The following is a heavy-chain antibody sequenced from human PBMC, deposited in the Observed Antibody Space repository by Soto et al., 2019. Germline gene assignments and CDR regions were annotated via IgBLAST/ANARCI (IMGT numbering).Heavy chain of an antibody. V-gene: IGHV1-69*08. CDR3: ARGLGGRMDD. CDR1: GTIFSSYT. CDR2: IIPLLGET. D-gene: IGHD3-16*01. Sequence: QVQPVQSGAEVKKPGSSVRVSCKASGTIFSSYTISWVRQAPGQGLEWMGRIIPLLGETNSAQKFQGRVTLTADKSTNTAYMELNSLRLEDTAVYYCARGLGGRMDDWGQGTTVTVSS. J-gene: IGHJ6*02.